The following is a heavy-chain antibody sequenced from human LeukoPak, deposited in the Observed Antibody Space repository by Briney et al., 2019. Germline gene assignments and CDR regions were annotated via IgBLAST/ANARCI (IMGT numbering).Heavy chain of an antibody. CDR3: AKVRAYYYDSSGTLKAFDI. J-gene: IGHJ3*02. CDR1: GFTFSSYW. CDR2: IKQDGSEK. D-gene: IGHD3-22*01. Sequence: GGSLRLSCAASGFTFSSYWMSWVRQAPGKGLEWVANIKQDGSEKYYVDSVKGRFTISRDNSKNTLYLQMNSLRAEDTAVYYCAKVRAYYYDSSGTLKAFDIWGQGTMVTVSS. V-gene: IGHV3-7*03.